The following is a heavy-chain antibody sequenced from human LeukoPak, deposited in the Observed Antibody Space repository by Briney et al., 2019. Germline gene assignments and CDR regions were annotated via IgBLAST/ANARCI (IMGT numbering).Heavy chain of an antibody. CDR3: ARGTEQYYYYYYMDV. CDR2: IKQDGSEK. J-gene: IGHJ6*03. CDR1: GFTFSSYW. V-gene: IGHV3-7*01. Sequence: PGGSLRLSCAASGFTFSSYWMSWVRQAPGKGLEWVANIKQDGSEKYYVDSVKGRFTISRDNAKNSLYLQMNSLRAEDTAVYYCARGTEQYYYYYYMDVWGKGTTVTVSS. D-gene: IGHD3/OR15-3a*01.